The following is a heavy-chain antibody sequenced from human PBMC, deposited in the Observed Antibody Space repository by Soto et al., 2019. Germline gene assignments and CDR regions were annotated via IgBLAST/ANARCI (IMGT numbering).Heavy chain of an antibody. J-gene: IGHJ4*02. V-gene: IGHV3-30*18. D-gene: IGHD6-19*01. Sequence: GSLRLSCAASGFTFRTYGMHWVRQAPGKGLEWVAFISDDGSQKYYGDSVKGRFTISRDNSKNTLSPRMISLRTEDTSVYYCAKEAPGGWHFFDTWGQGTLVTVSS. CDR1: GFTFRTYG. CDR3: AKEAPGGWHFFDT. CDR2: ISDDGSQK.